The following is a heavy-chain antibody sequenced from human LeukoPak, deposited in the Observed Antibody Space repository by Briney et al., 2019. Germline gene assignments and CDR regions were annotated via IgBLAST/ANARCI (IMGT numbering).Heavy chain of an antibody. V-gene: IGHV3-9*01. J-gene: IGHJ4*02. CDR3: AKDAGIAVAGPRGYFDY. CDR2: ISWNSGSI. Sequence: GGSLRLSCAASGFTFDDYAMHWVRQAPGKGLEWVSGISWNSGSIGYADSVKGRFTISRDNAKNSLYLQMNSLRAEDTALYYCAKDAGIAVAGPRGYFDYWGQGTLVTVSS. CDR1: GFTFDDYA. D-gene: IGHD6-19*01.